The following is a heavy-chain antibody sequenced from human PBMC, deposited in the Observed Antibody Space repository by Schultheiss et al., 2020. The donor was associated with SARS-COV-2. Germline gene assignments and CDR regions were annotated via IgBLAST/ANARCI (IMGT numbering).Heavy chain of an antibody. J-gene: IGHJ4*02. CDR1: GFTFRTYS. Sequence: GGSLRLSCAASGFTFRTYSMHWVRQAPGKGLEYVSGIDSNWDSTYYPDSVKGRFTVSRDNSKNTLYLQMGSLRAEDMAVYYCARGGGGSCYDRLDYWGQGTLVTVAS. D-gene: IGHD2-15*01. CDR3: ARGGGGSCYDRLDY. CDR2: IDSNWDST. V-gene: IGHV3-64*02.